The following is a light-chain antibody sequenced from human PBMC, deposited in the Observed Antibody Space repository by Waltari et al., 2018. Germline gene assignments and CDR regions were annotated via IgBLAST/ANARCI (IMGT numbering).Light chain of an antibody. V-gene: IGLV2-8*01. CDR3: SSFAGNNNVV. CDR2: EVS. Sequence: QSALTQPPSASGSPGQSVTISCTGTSNDVGAYNYVSWYQQHPGKAPKLMIYEVSMRPPGVPDRFSGSKSDNTASLTVSGRQAEDEADYYCSSFAGNNNVVFGGGTKLTVL. CDR1: SNDVGAYNY. J-gene: IGLJ2*01.